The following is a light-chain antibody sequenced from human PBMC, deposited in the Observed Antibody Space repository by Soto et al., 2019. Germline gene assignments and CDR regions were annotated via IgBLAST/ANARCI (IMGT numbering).Light chain of an antibody. Sequence: QTVVTQPPSVSGAPGQRVTISCTGSSSNIGAGFDVHWYHQIAGTAPKLLIYGNSNRPSGVSARFSGSKSGSTASLTISGLQAEDEADYFCSSFSTTSSPHILFGGGTKVTVL. CDR3: SSFSTTSSPHIL. V-gene: IGLV1-40*01. CDR2: GNS. CDR1: SSNIGAGFD. J-gene: IGLJ2*01.